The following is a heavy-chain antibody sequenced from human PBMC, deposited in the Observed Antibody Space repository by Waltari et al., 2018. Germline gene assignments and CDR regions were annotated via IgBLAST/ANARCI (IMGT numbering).Heavy chain of an antibody. J-gene: IGHJ4*02. CDR1: GGSISSSSYY. CDR3: ASLSSIAARPADY. V-gene: IGHV4-39*07. D-gene: IGHD6-6*01. CDR2: IYYSGST. Sequence: QLQLQESGPGLVKPSETLSLTCTVSGGSISSSSYYWGWIRQPPGKGLEWIGSIYYSGSTYYNPSLTSRVTISVDTSKNQFSLKLSSVTAADTAVYYCASLSSIAARPADYWGQGTLVTVSS.